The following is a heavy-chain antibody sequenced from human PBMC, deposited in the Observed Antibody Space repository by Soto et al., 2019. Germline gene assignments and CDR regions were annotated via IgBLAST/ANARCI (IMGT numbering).Heavy chain of an antibody. CDR1: GGSISSYY. J-gene: IGHJ4*02. Sequence: PSETLSLTCTVSGGSISSYYWSWIRQPPGKGLEWIGYIYYSGSTNYNPSLKSRVTISVDTSKNQFSPKLSSVTAADTAVYYCARGPGGWELRGTGRFDFWGQGTLVTVSS. D-gene: IGHD1-26*01. V-gene: IGHV4-59*01. CDR3: ARGPGGWELRGTGRFDF. CDR2: IYYSGST.